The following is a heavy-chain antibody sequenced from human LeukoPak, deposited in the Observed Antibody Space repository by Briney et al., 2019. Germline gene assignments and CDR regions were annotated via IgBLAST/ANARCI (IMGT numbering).Heavy chain of an antibody. CDR2: INLHSGDT. CDR3: ARNRIIGVGGGYGAFDI. D-gene: IGHD3-3*01. CDR1: GYTFTDYH. J-gene: IGHJ3*02. Sequence: ASVKVSCKASGYTFTDYHIHWVRQAPGQGLEWMGWINLHSGDTTYAHNFQGRVTVTRDTSITTAYMELSSLTSDDAAVYFCARNRIIGVGGGYGAFDIWGQGTMVTVSP. V-gene: IGHV1-2*02.